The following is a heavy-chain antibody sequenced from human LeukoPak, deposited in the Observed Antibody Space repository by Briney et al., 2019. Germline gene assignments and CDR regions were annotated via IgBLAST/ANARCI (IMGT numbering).Heavy chain of an antibody. Sequence: GGSLRLSWEASGFPFSSYWITWVRQAPGKGLEWVANIKQDGSKKSYVDSVKGRFTISRDNAKNSLYLQMNSLRAEDTAIYYCTRVGYIDEGIDYWGQGTLVTVSS. CDR2: IKQDGSKK. J-gene: IGHJ4*02. CDR3: TRVGYIDEGIDY. V-gene: IGHV3-7*04. CDR1: GFPFSSYW. D-gene: IGHD5-24*01.